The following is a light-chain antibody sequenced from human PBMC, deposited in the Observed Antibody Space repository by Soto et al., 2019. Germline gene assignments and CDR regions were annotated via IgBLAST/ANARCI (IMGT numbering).Light chain of an antibody. CDR1: TSDVGGFNY. J-gene: IGLJ3*02. Sequence: QSALTQPPSASGSPGQSVTISCTGTTSDVGGFNYVSWYQQHPGKAPKLMIYEVSQRPSGVPDRFSGSKSGNTASLTVSGLQAEDEADYYCGSYAGDTDGVFGGGTKVTVL. CDR2: EVS. V-gene: IGLV2-8*01. CDR3: GSYAGDTDGV.